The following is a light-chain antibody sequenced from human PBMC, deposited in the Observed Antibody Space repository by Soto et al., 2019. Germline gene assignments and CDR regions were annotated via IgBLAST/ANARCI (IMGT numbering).Light chain of an antibody. CDR3: AAWDDSLNAVV. CDR1: SSNIGSNT. CDR2: SNN. Sequence: QSVLTQPPSASGTSGQRVTISCSGGSSNIGSNTVNWYQQLPGTAPNLLIYSNNQRPSGVPDRFSGSKSGTSASLAISGLQSEDEADYYCAAWDDSLNAVVFGGGTKATVL. J-gene: IGLJ2*01. V-gene: IGLV1-44*01.